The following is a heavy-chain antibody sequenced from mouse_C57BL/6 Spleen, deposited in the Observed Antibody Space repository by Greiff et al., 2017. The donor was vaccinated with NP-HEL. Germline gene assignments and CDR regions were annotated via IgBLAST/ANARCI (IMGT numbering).Heavy chain of an antibody. CDR3: AHYYGSSNYYAMDY. J-gene: IGHJ4*01. CDR1: GYTFTSYW. V-gene: IGHV1-64*01. D-gene: IGHD1-1*01. Sequence: QVQLQQPGAELVKPGASVKLSCKASGYTFTSYWMHWVKQRPGQGLEWIGMIHPNSGSTNYNEKFKSKATLTVDKSSSTAYMQLSSLTSEDSAVYYCAHYYGSSNYYAMDYWGQGTSVTVSS. CDR2: IHPNSGST.